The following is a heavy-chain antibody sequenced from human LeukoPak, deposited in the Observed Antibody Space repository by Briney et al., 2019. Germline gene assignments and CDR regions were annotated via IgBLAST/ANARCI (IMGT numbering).Heavy chain of an antibody. Sequence: GVSLTLSCAASGFTFSSYGMLGVRQAPGKGLEWVAVIWYDGSNIYYADSVKGRFTISRDNSKNTLYLQMNSLRAEDTAVYYWARDFMGRLDYWGQGNLVTVSS. CDR3: ARDFMGRLDY. CDR1: GFTFSSYG. V-gene: IGHV3-33*01. J-gene: IGHJ4*02. D-gene: IGHD3-10*01. CDR2: IWYDGSNI.